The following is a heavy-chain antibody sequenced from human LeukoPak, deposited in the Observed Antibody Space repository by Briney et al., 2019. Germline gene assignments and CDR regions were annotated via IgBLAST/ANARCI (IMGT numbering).Heavy chain of an antibody. CDR3: ARAPRMDSSAFYTDY. Sequence: PGGSLRLSCTASGFPFSRYAMRWVRQAPGKGLEWVAVISNDGSSRHSADSVKGRFTISRDNSKNALYLQMNSLRGDDTAVYYCARAPRMDSSAFYTDYWGQGTLVTVSS. V-gene: IGHV3-30*04. CDR1: GFPFSRYA. CDR2: ISNDGSSR. D-gene: IGHD6-13*01. J-gene: IGHJ4*02.